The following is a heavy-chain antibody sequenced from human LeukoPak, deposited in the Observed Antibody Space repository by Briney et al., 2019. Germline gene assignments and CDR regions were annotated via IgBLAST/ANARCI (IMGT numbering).Heavy chain of an antibody. D-gene: IGHD6-19*01. J-gene: IGHJ3*02. V-gene: IGHV3-43*01. CDR1: GFTFDDYT. CDR3: AKDIQRAVAGTGAGAFDI. Sequence: GSLRLSCAASGFTFDDYTMHWFRQAPGKGLEWVSLISWDGGSTYYADSVKGRFTISRDNSKNSLYLQMNSLRTEDTALYYCAKDIQRAVAGTGAGAFDIWGQGTMVTVSS. CDR2: ISWDGGST.